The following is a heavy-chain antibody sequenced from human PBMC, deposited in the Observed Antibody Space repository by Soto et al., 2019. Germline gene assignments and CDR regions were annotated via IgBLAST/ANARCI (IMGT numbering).Heavy chain of an antibody. J-gene: IGHJ4*02. V-gene: IGHV1-2*04. CDR2: INPNSGGT. CDR1: GYTFTGYY. CDR3: ATEGADIDSRTRLYFYY. Sequence: ASVKVSCKASGYTFTGYYIHWVRQPPGQGLEWMGWINPNSGGTNYAQKFQGWVTMTRDTSISTAYMELSRLTSDDTAVYYCATEGADIDSRTRLYFYYWGQGTLVTVSS. D-gene: IGHD3-9*01.